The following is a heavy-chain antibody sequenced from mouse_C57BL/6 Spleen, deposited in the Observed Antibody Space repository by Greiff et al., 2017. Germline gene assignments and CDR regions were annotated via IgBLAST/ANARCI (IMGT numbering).Heavy chain of an antibody. V-gene: IGHV1-55*01. J-gene: IGHJ3*01. CDR3: AGYSNYAY. CDR1: GYPFTSYW. D-gene: IGHD2-5*01. CDR2: IYPGSGSN. Sequence: VQLQQPGAELVKPGASVQMSCKASGYPFTSYWITWVKQRPGQGLEWIGDIYPGSGSNNYNEKFKSKATLTVDTSSSPAYMQLSSLTSEDSAVYYGAGYSNYAYWGQGTLVTVSA.